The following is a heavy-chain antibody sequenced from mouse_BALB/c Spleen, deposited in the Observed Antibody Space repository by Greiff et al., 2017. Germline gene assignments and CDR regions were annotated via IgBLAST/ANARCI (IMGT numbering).Heavy chain of an antibody. J-gene: IGHJ3*01. D-gene: IGHD2-1*01. V-gene: IGHV14-4*02. CDR1: GFNIKDYY. CDR3: DANYKVFAY. Sequence: VQLKESGAGLVRSGASVKLSCTASGFNIKDYYMHWVKQRPEQGLEWIGWIDPENGDIEYAPKFQGKATMTRDTSSNTAYLQISSLTSEDTAVYYGDANYKVFAYWGQGTLVTVSA. CDR2: IDPENGDI.